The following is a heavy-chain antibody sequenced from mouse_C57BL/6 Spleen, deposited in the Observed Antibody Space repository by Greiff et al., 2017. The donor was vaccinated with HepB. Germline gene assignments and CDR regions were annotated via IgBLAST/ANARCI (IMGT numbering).Heavy chain of an antibody. CDR2: ISSGSSTI. J-gene: IGHJ1*03. CDR1: GFTFSDYG. CDR3: ASFYYYGSRDGYFDV. V-gene: IGHV5-17*01. D-gene: IGHD1-1*01. Sequence: EVKVEESGGGLVKPGGSLKLSCAASGFTFSDYGMNWVRQAPEKGLEWVAYISSGSSTIYYADTVKGSFTISGDNATNTLCMQMTSLRSEDTAMYYCASFYYYGSRDGYFDVWGTGTAVTVSS.